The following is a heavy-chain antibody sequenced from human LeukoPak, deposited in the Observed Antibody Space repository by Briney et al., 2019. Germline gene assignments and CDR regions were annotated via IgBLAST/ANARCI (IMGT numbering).Heavy chain of an antibody. J-gene: IGHJ5*02. Sequence: PSETLSLTCTVSGGSISSGSYYWSWIRQPAGKGLEWIGRIYTSGSTNYNPSLKSRVTISVDTSKNQFSLKLSSVTAADTAVYYCARESGSDWFDPWGQGTLVTVSS. CDR3: ARESGSDWFDP. V-gene: IGHV4-61*02. D-gene: IGHD1-26*01. CDR1: GGSISSGSYY. CDR2: IYTSGST.